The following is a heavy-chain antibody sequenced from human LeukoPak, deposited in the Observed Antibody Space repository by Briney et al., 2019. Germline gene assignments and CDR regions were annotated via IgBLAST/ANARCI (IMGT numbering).Heavy chain of an antibody. CDR1: GYTFTSYG. Sequence: ASVKVSCKASGYTFTSYGISWVRQATGQGLGWMGWMNPNSGNTGYAQKFQGRVTMTRNTSISTAYMELSSLRSEDTAVYYCARGDAPQTPATVSYSYYGMDVWGQGTTVTVSS. CDR3: ARGDAPQTPATVSYSYYGMDV. CDR2: MNPNSGNT. D-gene: IGHD4-11*01. J-gene: IGHJ6*02. V-gene: IGHV1-8*02.